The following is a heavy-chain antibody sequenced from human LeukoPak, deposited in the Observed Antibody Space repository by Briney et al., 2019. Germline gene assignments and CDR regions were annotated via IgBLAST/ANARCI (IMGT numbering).Heavy chain of an antibody. J-gene: IGHJ6*04. CDR3: ARDGTPNYSTGWVYMDV. D-gene: IGHD6-25*01. Sequence: PGGSLRLSCAASGFTFSSYEMNWVRQAPGKGLEWVSYISSSGSTIYYADSVEGRFTISRDNAKNSLFLQMDSLRGEDTAVYYCARDGTPNYSTGWVYMDVWGKGTTVTISS. CDR1: GFTFSSYE. CDR2: ISSSGSTI. V-gene: IGHV3-48*03.